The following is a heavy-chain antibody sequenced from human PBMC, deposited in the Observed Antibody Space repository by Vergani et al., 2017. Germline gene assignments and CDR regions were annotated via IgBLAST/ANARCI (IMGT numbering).Heavy chain of an antibody. Sequence: VQLVESGGGIVKPGGSLRLSCVASGFSFRNAWMNWVRRTPGKGLEWIGRIHTSGSTNYNPSLKSRVTMSEDTSKNQFSLNLTSVTAADTAVYFCARGSCLGGSCYEPLFDCWGQGILVTVSS. CDR1: GFSFRNAW. J-gene: IGHJ4*02. CDR2: IHTSGST. V-gene: IGHV4-4*07. D-gene: IGHD2-15*01. CDR3: ARGSCLGGSCYEPLFDC.